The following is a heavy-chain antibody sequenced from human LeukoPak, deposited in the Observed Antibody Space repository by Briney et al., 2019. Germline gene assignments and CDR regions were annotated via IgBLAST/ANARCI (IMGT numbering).Heavy chain of an antibody. CDR3: AKFGQQLVPDY. Sequence: PGGSLRLSCAASGFTFSSCGMHWVRQAPGKGLEWVAVISYDGSNKYYADSVKGRFTISRDNSKNTLYLQMNSLRAEDTAVYYCAKFGQQLVPDYWGQGTLVTVSS. V-gene: IGHV3-30*18. CDR1: GFTFSSCG. CDR2: ISYDGSNK. D-gene: IGHD6-13*01. J-gene: IGHJ4*02.